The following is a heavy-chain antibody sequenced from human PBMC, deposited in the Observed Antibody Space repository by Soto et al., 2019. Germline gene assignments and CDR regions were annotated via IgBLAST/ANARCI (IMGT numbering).Heavy chain of an antibody. CDR3: ARDGFWDV. D-gene: IGHD3-3*01. Sequence: ESGGGVVQPGRSLRLSCAASGFTFSSYAMHWVRQAPGKGLEWVAVISYDGSNKYYADSVKGRFTISRDNSKNTLYLQMNSLRAEDTAVYYCARDGFWDVWGQGTTVTVSS. CDR1: GFTFSSYA. V-gene: IGHV3-30-3*01. J-gene: IGHJ6*02. CDR2: ISYDGSNK.